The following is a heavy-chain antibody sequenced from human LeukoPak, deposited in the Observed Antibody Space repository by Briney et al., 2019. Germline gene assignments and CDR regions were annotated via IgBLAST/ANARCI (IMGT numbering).Heavy chain of an antibody. J-gene: IGHJ4*02. V-gene: IGHV1-69*13. CDR2: IIPIFGTA. Sequence: ASVKVSCKASGGTFSSYAISWVRQAPGQGLEWMGGIIPIFGTANYAQKFQGRVTITADESTSTAYMELSSLRSEDTAVYYCARGGATGARTRGAFVPSFDNWGQGRLVTVSS. CDR3: ARGGATGARTRGAFVPSFDN. CDR1: GGTFSSYA. D-gene: IGHD4/OR15-4a*01.